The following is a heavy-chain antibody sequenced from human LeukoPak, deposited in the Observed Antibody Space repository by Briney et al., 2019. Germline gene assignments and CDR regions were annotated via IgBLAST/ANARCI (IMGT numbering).Heavy chain of an antibody. CDR2: IYYSGST. D-gene: IGHD1-26*01. J-gene: IGHJ3*02. CDR1: GGSISSHY. CDR3: ARGEWEKGAFDI. V-gene: IGHV4-59*11. Sequence: PSETLSLTCTVSGGSISSHYWSWIRQPPGKGLEWIGYIYYSGSTNYNPSLKSRVTISVDTSKNQFSLKLSSVTAADTAVYYCARGEWEKGAFDIWGQGTMVTVSS.